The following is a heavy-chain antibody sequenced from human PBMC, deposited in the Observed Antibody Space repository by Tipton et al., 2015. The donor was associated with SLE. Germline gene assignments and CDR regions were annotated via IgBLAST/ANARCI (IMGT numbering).Heavy chain of an antibody. CDR1: GFTFSSYG. Sequence: LRLSCAASGFTFSSYGMHWVRQAPGKGLEWVGTIYHSGATFCNPSLESRVTISVDTSKNQFSLRLASVTAADTAVYYCAGGIAAAFYYWGQGTLVTVSS. CDR3: AGGIAAAFYY. V-gene: IGHV4-38-2*01. CDR2: IYHSGAT. D-gene: IGHD6-13*01. J-gene: IGHJ4*02.